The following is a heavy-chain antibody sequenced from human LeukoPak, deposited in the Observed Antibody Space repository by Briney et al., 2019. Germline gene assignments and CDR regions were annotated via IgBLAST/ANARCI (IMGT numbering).Heavy chain of an antibody. CDR1: GFTVSSYY. D-gene: IGHD1-14*01. V-gene: IGHV3-53*01. CDR2: IYSGVNT. CDR3: ARGPGTGSAYAIFDY. J-gene: IGHJ4*02. Sequence: GGSLRLSCAASGFTVSSYYMSWVRQAPGKGLEWVSVIYSGVNTYYADSVKGRFTISRDNSKSTLYLQMNALRADDTAVYYCARGPGTGSAYAIFDYWGQGTLVTVSS.